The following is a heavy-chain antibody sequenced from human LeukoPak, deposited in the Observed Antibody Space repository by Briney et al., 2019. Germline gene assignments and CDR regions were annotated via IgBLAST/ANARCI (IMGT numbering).Heavy chain of an antibody. D-gene: IGHD6-13*01. J-gene: IGHJ4*02. CDR2: ISGDGGST. CDR1: GFTFDDYA. Sequence: GGSLRLSCAASGFTFDDYAMHWVRQAPGEGLEWVSLISGDGGSTYYADSVKGRFTISRDNSKNSLYLQMNSLRTEDTALYYCAKVGYSSSWYEVYFDYWGQGTLVTVSS. CDR3: AKVGYSSSWYEVYFDY. V-gene: IGHV3-43*02.